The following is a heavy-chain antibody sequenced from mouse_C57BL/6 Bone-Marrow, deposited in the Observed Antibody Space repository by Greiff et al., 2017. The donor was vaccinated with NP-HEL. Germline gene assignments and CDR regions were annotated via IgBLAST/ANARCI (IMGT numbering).Heavy chain of an antibody. J-gene: IGHJ2*01. Sequence: VQLQQSGPELVKPGASVKISCKASGYAFSSSWMNWVKQRPGKGLEWIGRIYPGDGDTNYNGKFKGKATRTADKSSSTAYMQLSSLTSEDSAVYFCARDGSSYRDYWGQGTTLTVSS. D-gene: IGHD1-1*01. CDR3: ARDGSSYRDY. CDR2: IYPGDGDT. V-gene: IGHV1-82*01. CDR1: GYAFSSSW.